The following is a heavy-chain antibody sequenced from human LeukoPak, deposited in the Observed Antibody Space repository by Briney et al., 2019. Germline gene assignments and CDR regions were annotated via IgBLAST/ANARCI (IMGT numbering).Heavy chain of an antibody. CDR1: GGTFSSYA. CDR3: AFIAAPIP. V-gene: IGHV1-69*13. D-gene: IGHD6-13*01. J-gene: IGHJ5*02. CDR2: IIPIFGTA. Sequence: APVNVSCKASGGTFSSYAISWVRQAPGQGLEWMGGIIPIFGTANYAQKFQGRVTITADESTSTAYMELSSLRSEDTAVYYCAFIAAPIPWGQGTLVTVSS.